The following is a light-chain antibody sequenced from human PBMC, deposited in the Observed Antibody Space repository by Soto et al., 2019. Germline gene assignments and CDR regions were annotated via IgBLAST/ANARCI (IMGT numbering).Light chain of an antibody. CDR1: SSNIGAGSD. Sequence: QSVLTQPPSVSGAPGQRVTISCSGSSSNIGAGSDVHWYQQLPGTAPKLLIYGNSRRSSGVPDRFYGSKSGTSASLAITGLQAEDEADYYCQSYDNSPSGIYVFGTGTKLT. CDR2: GNS. CDR3: QSYDNSPSGIYV. J-gene: IGLJ1*01. V-gene: IGLV1-40*01.